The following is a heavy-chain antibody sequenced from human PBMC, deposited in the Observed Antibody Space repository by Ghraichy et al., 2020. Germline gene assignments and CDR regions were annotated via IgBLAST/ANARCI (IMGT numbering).Heavy chain of an antibody. CDR2: INHSGST. V-gene: IGHV4-34*01. Sequence: SETLSLTCAVYGGSFSGYYWSWIRQPPGKGLEWIGEINHSGSTNYNPSLKSRVTISVDTSKNQFSLKLSSVTAADTAVYYCAREGYVVTVDAFDIWGQGTMVTVSS. CDR3: AREGYVVTVDAFDI. J-gene: IGHJ3*02. CDR1: GGSFSGYY. D-gene: IGHD3-22*01.